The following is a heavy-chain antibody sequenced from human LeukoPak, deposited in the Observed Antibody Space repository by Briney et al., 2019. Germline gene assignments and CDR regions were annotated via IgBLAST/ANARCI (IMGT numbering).Heavy chain of an antibody. D-gene: IGHD6-19*01. J-gene: IGHJ4*02. CDR2: IYAGNSET. Sequence: GGSLKISCQTSGYSFNNFWIGWLRQMPGKGLEWMGIIYAGNSETRYSPPFQGQVTMSVDRSMNIAHLQWSSLKASDTAMHYCARDIAVSGLYFDFWGQGTLVTVSS. CDR1: GYSFNNFW. CDR3: ARDIAVSGLYFDF. V-gene: IGHV5-51*01.